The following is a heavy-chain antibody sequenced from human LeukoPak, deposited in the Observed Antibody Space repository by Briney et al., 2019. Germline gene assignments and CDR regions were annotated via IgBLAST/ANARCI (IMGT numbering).Heavy chain of an antibody. V-gene: IGHV4-59*08. Sequence: SETLSLTCTVSGGSISSYYWSWIRQPPGKGLEWIGYIYYSGSTNYNPSLKSRVTISVDTSKNQFSLKLSSVTAADTAVYYCASDSGYDKRAFDYWGQGTLVTVSS. CDR1: GGSISSYY. CDR3: ASDSGYDKRAFDY. D-gene: IGHD5-12*01. J-gene: IGHJ4*02. CDR2: IYYSGST.